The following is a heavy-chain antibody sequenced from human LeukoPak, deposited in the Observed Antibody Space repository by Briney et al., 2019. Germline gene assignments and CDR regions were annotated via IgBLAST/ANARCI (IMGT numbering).Heavy chain of an antibody. J-gene: IGHJ4*02. CDR3: ARVFQKQLSDY. Sequence: AASVKVSCKASGYTFTGYYIHWVRQAPGQGREWMGWINPNSGGTNYAQKFQGRVTMTRDTSISTAYMELSRLRSDDTAVYYCARVFQKQLSDYWGQGSLVTVSS. CDR1: GYTFTGYY. CDR2: INPNSGGT. D-gene: IGHD6-13*01. V-gene: IGHV1-2*02.